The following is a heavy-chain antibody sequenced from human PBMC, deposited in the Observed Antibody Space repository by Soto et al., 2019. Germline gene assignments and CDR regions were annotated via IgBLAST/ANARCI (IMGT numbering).Heavy chain of an antibody. Sequence: KTSETLSLTCAVYGGSFSGYYWSWIRQPPGKGLEWIGEINHSGSTNYNPSLKSRVTISVDTSKNQFSLKLSSVTAADTAVYYCARGRRRLPPWGQGTLVTVS. D-gene: IGHD5-18*01. CDR1: GGSFSGYY. V-gene: IGHV4-34*01. J-gene: IGHJ5*02. CDR2: INHSGST. CDR3: ARGRRRLPP.